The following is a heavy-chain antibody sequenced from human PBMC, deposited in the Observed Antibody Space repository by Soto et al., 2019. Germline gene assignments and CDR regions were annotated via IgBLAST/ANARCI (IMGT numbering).Heavy chain of an antibody. Sequence: ASVKVSCKASGYTFTSYGISWVRQAPGQGLEWTGWISAYNGNTNYAQKLQGRVTMTTDTSTSTAYMELRSLRSDDTAVYYCARDYYDSSGYYPTRGGMDVWGQGTTVTVSS. CDR2: ISAYNGNT. J-gene: IGHJ6*02. CDR3: ARDYYDSSGYYPTRGGMDV. CDR1: GYTFTSYG. V-gene: IGHV1-18*01. D-gene: IGHD3-22*01.